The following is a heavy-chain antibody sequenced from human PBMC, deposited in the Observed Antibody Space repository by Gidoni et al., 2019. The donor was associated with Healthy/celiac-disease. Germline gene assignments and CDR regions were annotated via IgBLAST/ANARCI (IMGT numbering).Heavy chain of an antibody. CDR3: ARYLVGATTSYFDY. D-gene: IGHD1-26*01. J-gene: IGHJ4*02. Sequence: QLQLQESGPGLVKSSATLSRTSISSSSYYWGWIRLPPGKWLGWIGSNYASGSTYYNPSLKGRVTISVDTSKNQFSLKLSTVTAADTAVYYCARYLVGATTSYFDYWGQGTLVTVSS. CDR2: NYASGST. V-gene: IGHV4-39*01. CDR1: ISSSSYY.